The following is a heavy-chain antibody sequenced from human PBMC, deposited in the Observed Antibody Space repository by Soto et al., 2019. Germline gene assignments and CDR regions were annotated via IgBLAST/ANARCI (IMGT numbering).Heavy chain of an antibody. J-gene: IGHJ6*02. D-gene: IGHD2-2*01. CDR2: ISGTVGNT. Sequence: PGGSLRLSCVASGFTFNNSAMSWVRQAPGKGLQWVSSISGTVGNTYYAESVKGRFTISRDTSKNTVYLQMNSLRAEDTAVYYCARDPSIVLVPAATYYYYYYGMDVWGQGTTVTVSS. CDR1: GFTFNNSA. V-gene: IGHV3-23*01. CDR3: ARDPSIVLVPAATYYYYYYGMDV.